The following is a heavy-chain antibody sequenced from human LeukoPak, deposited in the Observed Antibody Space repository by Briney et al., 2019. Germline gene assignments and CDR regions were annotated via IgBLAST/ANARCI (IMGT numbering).Heavy chain of an antibody. J-gene: IGHJ4*02. CDR2: ISSSSSYI. CDR1: GFTFSSYS. V-gene: IGHV3-21*01. Sequence: KSGGSLRLSCAASGFTFSSYSMNWVRQAPGKGLEWVSSISSSSSYIYYADSVKGRFTISRDNAKNSLYLQMNSLRAEDTAVYYCARWEWWCFDYWGQGTLVTVSS. D-gene: IGHD2-21*01. CDR3: ARWEWWCFDY.